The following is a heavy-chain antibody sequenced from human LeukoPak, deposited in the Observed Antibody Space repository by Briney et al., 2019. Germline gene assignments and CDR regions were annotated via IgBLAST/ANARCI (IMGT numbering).Heavy chain of an antibody. CDR3: ARDRGVGYPDY. CDR2: IYTSGST. D-gene: IGHD1-26*01. J-gene: IGHJ4*02. CDR1: GGSISSGSYY. V-gene: IGHV4-61*02. Sequence: SETLSLTCTVSGGSISSGSYYWSWIRQPAGKGLEWIGRIYTSGSTNYNPSLKSRVTISVDTSKNQFSLKLSSVTAADTAVYYCARDRGVGYPDYWGQGTLVTVSS.